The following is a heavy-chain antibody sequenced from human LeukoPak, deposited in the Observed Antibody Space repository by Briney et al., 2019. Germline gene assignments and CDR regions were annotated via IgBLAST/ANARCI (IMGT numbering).Heavy chain of an antibody. CDR3: ARDYAFDI. CDR1: GDSISSYY. CDR2: IYYIGST. V-gene: IGHV4-59*01. Sequence: SETLSLTCTVSGDSISSYYWSWIRQPPGKGLEWIGYIYYIGSTNYNPSLKSRVTISLDTSKNQFSLRLSSVTAADTAVYYCARDYAFDIWGQGTLVTVSS. J-gene: IGHJ3*02.